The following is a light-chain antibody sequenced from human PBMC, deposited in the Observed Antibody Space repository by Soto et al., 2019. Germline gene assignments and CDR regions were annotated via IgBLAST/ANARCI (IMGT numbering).Light chain of an antibody. CDR3: LQHNSFPLT. J-gene: IGKJ4*01. CDR1: QDIRSD. V-gene: IGKV1-17*01. Sequence: DLQMTQSPSSLSAFVGDRVTITCRASQDIRSDLGWYQQKPGKGPKRLIYAASSLQSGVPSRFSGSGSGTKFTLTISSLQPEDFATYYCLQHNSFPLTFGGGTKVEIK. CDR2: AAS.